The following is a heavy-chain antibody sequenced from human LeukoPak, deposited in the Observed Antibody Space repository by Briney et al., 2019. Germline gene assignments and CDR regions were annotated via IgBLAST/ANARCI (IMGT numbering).Heavy chain of an antibody. CDR2: IKQDGSEK. CDR1: GFTFSWYW. CDR3: ARDVGYDSSGSYPYYFDY. Sequence: PGGSLRLSCGATGFTFSWYWMNWVRQAPGKGLEWVANIKQDGSEKYYVDSVQGRFTISRDNAKNSLYLQMDSLRAEDTAVYYCARDVGYDSSGSYPYYFDYWGLGTLVTVSS. V-gene: IGHV3-7*05. J-gene: IGHJ4*02. D-gene: IGHD3-22*01.